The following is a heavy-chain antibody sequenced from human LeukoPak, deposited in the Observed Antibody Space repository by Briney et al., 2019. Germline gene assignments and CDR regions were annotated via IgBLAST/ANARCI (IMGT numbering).Heavy chain of an antibody. CDR2: ISSSGSYI. CDR3: ARDRSPRIYFQH. D-gene: IGHD1-26*01. J-gene: IGHJ1*01. CDR1: GFAFSSYS. V-gene: IGHV3-21*01. Sequence: GGSLRLSCAASGFAFSSYSMNWVRQAPGKGLEWVSSISSSGSYIYYADSVKGRFTISRDNAKNSLYLQMNSLRAEDTTVYYCARDRSPRIYFQHWGQGTLVTVSS.